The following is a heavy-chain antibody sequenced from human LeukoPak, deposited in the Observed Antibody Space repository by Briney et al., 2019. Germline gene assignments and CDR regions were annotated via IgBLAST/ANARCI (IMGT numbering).Heavy chain of an antibody. V-gene: IGHV3-30*04. Sequence: GGSLRLSCAASGFTFSSYAMHWVRQAPGKGLEWVAVISYDGSNKYYADSVKGRFTISRDNSKNTLYLQMNSLRAEDTAVYYCARAIVNEVVVIRHPNAFDIWGQGAMVTVS. CDR3: ARAIVNEVVVIRHPNAFDI. J-gene: IGHJ3*02. CDR2: ISYDGSNK. CDR1: GFTFSSYA. D-gene: IGHD3-22*01.